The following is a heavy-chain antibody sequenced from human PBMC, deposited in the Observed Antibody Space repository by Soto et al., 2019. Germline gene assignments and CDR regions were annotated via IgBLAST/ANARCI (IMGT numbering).Heavy chain of an antibody. V-gene: IGHV4-34*01. Sequence: SETLSLTCAVYGGSFSGYHWSWIRQPPGKGLEWIGEINHSGSTNYNPSLKSRVTISVDTSKNQFSLKLSSVTAADTAVYYCARGFVVVMYYYYYGMAVWGLGTSVTVSS. CDR2: INHSGST. CDR3: ARGFVVVMYYYYYGMAV. D-gene: IGHD3-3*01. CDR1: GGSFSGYH. J-gene: IGHJ6*01.